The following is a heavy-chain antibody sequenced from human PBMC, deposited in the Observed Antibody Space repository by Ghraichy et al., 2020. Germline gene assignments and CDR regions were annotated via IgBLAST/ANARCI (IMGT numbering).Heavy chain of an antibody. CDR3: ARLTVAGIPVDY. Sequence: GGSLRLYCAASGFTFSSYSMNWVRQAPGKGLEWVSSISSSSSYIYYADSVKGRFTISRDNAKNSLYLQMNSLRAEDTAVYYCARLTVAGIPVDYWGQGTLVTVSS. J-gene: IGHJ4*02. D-gene: IGHD6-19*01. V-gene: IGHV3-21*01. CDR2: ISSSSSYI. CDR1: GFTFSSYS.